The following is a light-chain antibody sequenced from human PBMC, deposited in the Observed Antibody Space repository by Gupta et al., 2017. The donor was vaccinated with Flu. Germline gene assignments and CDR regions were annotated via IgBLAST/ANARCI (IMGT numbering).Light chain of an antibody. CDR1: SANIGSNS. CDR3: AAWDDSLGGPV. Sequence: QPVLTQPPSASGPAGQRVTISCSGSSANIGSNSVNWYQQLPGTAPKLLMYSNNQRPSGVPDRFSGSKFGTSGSLAISGLQSEDEAAYYCAAWDDSLGGPVFGGGTKLTVL. J-gene: IGLJ3*02. CDR2: SNN. V-gene: IGLV1-44*01.